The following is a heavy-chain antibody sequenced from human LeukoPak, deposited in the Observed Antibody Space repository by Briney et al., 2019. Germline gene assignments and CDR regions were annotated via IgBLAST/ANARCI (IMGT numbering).Heavy chain of an antibody. D-gene: IGHD4-23*01. CDR1: GFTFSSYW. J-gene: IGHJ6*03. Sequence: GGSLRLSCAASGFTFSSYWMSWVRQAPGKGLEWVANIKQDGSEKYYADSVKGRFTISRDNSKNTLYLQMNSLRAEDTAVYYCASDYGGIPIYYYMDVWGKGTTVTVSS. V-gene: IGHV3-7*01. CDR3: ASDYGGIPIYYYMDV. CDR2: IKQDGSEK.